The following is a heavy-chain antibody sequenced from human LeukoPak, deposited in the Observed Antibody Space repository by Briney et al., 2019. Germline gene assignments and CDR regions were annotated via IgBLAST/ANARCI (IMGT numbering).Heavy chain of an antibody. CDR2: MSFDGGSI. D-gene: IGHD5/OR15-5a*01. CDR3: ARSQGTIPDSVPLDI. CDR1: GFNFRDYA. V-gene: IGHV3-9*01. J-gene: IGHJ3*02. Sequence: PGRSLRLSCAASGFNFRDYAMHWVRQVPGKGLEWVSGMSFDGGSIGYADSVKGRFTISRDNAKNSLYLQMNSLRAEDTAVYYCARSQGTIPDSVPLDIWGQGTMVTVSS.